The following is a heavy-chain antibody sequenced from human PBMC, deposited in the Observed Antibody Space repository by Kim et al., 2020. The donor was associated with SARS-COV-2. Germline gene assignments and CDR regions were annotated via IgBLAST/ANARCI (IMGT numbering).Heavy chain of an antibody. CDR3: TRAQHSGRNGY. Sequence: GGSLRLSCTASGFTFGDYAMSWFRQAPGKGLEWVGFIRSKAYGGTTEYAASVKGRFTISRDDSKSIAYLQMNSLKTEDTAVYYCTRAQHSGRNGYWGQGTLVTVSS. V-gene: IGHV3-49*03. CDR2: IRSKAYGGTT. J-gene: IGHJ4*02. D-gene: IGHD1-26*01. CDR1: GFTFGDYA.